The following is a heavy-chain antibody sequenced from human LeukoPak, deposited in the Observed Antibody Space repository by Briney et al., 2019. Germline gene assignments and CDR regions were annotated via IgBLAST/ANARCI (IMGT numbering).Heavy chain of an antibody. D-gene: IGHD3-10*01. Sequence: GGSLRLSCAASGFTFSDYYMSWIRQAPGKGLEWVSYISSSGSTIYYADPVKGRFTISRDNAKNSLYLQMNSLRAEDTAVYYCARDKYYGSGSLYDYWGQGTLVTVSS. CDR2: ISSSGSTI. CDR1: GFTFSDYY. J-gene: IGHJ4*02. V-gene: IGHV3-11*04. CDR3: ARDKYYGSGSLYDY.